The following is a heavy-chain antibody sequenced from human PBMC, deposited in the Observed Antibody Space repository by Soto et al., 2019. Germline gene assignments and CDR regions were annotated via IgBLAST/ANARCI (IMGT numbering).Heavy chain of an antibody. CDR2: IFTRDSET. J-gene: IGHJ5*02. V-gene: IGHV5-51*01. CDR1: GHLFNNHW. CDR3: ARGYFDSGHGYDL. D-gene: IGHD3-10*01. Sequence: GESLKISCKGPGHLFNNHWIGWVRQTPGKGLEWMGLIFTRDSETKTSPSFQGHVSFSVDNSINTVYLQWTSLKTTDTGIYFCARGYFDSGHGYDLWGQGTLVTVS.